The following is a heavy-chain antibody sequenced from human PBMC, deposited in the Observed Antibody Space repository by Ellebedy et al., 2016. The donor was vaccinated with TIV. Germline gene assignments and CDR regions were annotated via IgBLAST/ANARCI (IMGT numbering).Heavy chain of an antibody. CDR1: GYSFTRYG. J-gene: IGHJ5*02. V-gene: IGHV1-3*04. Sequence: AASVKVSCKASGYSFTRYGIQWVRQAPGQRLEYVGYINTGNGDTKYSQKFQGRVSITRETSATTAYMELSSLTSEDTALYYCARDSPTGQGWFDPWGQGILVTVSS. D-gene: IGHD1-26*01. CDR3: ARDSPTGQGWFDP. CDR2: INTGNGDT.